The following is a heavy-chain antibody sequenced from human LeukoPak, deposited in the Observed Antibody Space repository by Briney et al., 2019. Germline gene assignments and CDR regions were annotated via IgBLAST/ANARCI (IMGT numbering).Heavy chain of an antibody. CDR1: GGSISSSSYY. Sequence: SETLSLTCTVSGGSISSSSYYWGWIRQPPGKGLEWIGSIYYSGSTNYNPSLKSRVTISVDTSKNQFSLKLSSVTAADTAVYYCAGSLDWLKQSFDPWGQRTLVTVSS. CDR2: IYYSGST. J-gene: IGHJ5*02. D-gene: IGHD3-9*01. V-gene: IGHV4-39*07. CDR3: AGSLDWLKQSFDP.